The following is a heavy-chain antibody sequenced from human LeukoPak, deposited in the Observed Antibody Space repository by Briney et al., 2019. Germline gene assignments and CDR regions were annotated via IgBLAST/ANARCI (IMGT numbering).Heavy chain of an antibody. J-gene: IGHJ6*03. CDR1: GFTFSSNG. Sequence: PGGSLRLSCVASGFTFSSNGMHWVRQAPGKGLEWVAVISYDGSNKYYADSVKGRFTISRDNSKNTLYLQMNSLRAEDTAVYYCARDFSSSWYSPYYYYYYMDVWGKGTTVTVSS. CDR2: ISYDGSNK. CDR3: ARDFSSSWYSPYYYYYYMDV. D-gene: IGHD6-13*01. V-gene: IGHV3-30*19.